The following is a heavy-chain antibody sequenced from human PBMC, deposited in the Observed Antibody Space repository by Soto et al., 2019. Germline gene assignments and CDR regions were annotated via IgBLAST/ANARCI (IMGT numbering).Heavy chain of an antibody. D-gene: IGHD3-16*01. CDR3: ARDRGIGGTKDMITFGGVPSSYYYYMDV. Sequence: GGSLRLSCAASGFTFDDYGMSWVRQAPGKGLEWVSGINWNGGSTGYADSVKGRFTISRDNAKNSLYLQMNSLRAEDTALYHCARDRGIGGTKDMITFGGVPSSYYYYMDVWGKGTTVTVSS. CDR1: GFTFDDYG. CDR2: INWNGGST. V-gene: IGHV3-20*01. J-gene: IGHJ6*03.